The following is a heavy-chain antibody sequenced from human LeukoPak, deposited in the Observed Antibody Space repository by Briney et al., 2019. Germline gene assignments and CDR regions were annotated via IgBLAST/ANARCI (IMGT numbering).Heavy chain of an antibody. Sequence: GASVKVSCKASGYTLTGYYMHWVRQAPGQGLEWMGWINPNSGGTNYAQKFQGWVTMTRDTSISTAYMELSRLRSDDTAVYYCAREYVLRYFDWSTNYYGMDVWGQGTTVTVSS. CDR2: INPNSGGT. CDR1: GYTLTGYY. D-gene: IGHD3-9*01. V-gene: IGHV1-2*04. J-gene: IGHJ6*02. CDR3: AREYVLRYFDWSTNYYGMDV.